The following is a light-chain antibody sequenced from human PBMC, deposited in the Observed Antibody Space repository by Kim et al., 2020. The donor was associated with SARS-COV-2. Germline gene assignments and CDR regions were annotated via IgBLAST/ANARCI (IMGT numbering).Light chain of an antibody. CDR1: QDISNY. V-gene: IGKV1-33*01. J-gene: IGKJ5*01. CDR3: QQYDNLPI. CDR2: DAS. Sequence: DIQMTQSPSSLSASVGDRVTITCQASQDISNYLNWYQQKPGKAPKLLIYDASNLETGVPSRFSGRGSGTDFTFTISSLQPEDIATYYCQQYDNLPIFGQGTRLEIK.